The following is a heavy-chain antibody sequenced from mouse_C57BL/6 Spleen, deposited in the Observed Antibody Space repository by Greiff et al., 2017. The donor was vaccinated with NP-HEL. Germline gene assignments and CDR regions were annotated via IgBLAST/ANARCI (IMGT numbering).Heavy chain of an antibody. Sequence: EVQLQQSGTVLARPGASVKMSCKTSGYTFTSYWMHWVKQRPGQGLEWIGAIYPGNSDTSYNQKFKGKAKLTAVTSASTAYMELSSLTNEDSAVYYCTRSHGAFNTTVEAWFAYWGQVTLVTVSA. V-gene: IGHV1-5*01. D-gene: IGHD1-1*01. CDR1: GYTFTSYW. CDR3: TRSHGAFNTTVEAWFAY. CDR2: IYPGNSDT. J-gene: IGHJ3*01.